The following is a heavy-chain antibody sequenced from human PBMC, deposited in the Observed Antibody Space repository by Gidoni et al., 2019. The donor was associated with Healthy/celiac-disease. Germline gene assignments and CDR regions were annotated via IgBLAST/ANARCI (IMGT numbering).Heavy chain of an antibody. CDR2: ISSSSSTI. V-gene: IGHV3-48*01. J-gene: IGHJ5*02. Sequence: EVQLVESGGGLVQSGGSLRLSCAASGFTFSSYSMNWVRQAPGKGLELVSYISSSSSTIYYADSVKGRFTISRDNAKNSLYLQMNSLRAEDTAVYYCARELRYFDWSDGNNWFDPWGQGTLVTVSS. D-gene: IGHD3-9*01. CDR3: ARELRYFDWSDGNNWFDP. CDR1: GFTFSSYS.